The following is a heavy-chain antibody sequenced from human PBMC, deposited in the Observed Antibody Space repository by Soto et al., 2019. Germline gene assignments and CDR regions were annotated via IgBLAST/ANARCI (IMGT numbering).Heavy chain of an antibody. V-gene: IGHV4-39*01. D-gene: IGHD2-15*01. CDR1: GGSISSSSYY. CDR2: ISHSGTT. CDR3: ASYCSGGSCYPVYYFDY. Sequence: AETLSLTCAVSGGSISSSSYYWGWIRQPPGKGLEWIGSISHSGTTYYNPPLKRRVTISGDTSKNQFSLKLSSVTAADTAVYYCASYCSGGSCYPVYYFDYWGQGTLVTVS. J-gene: IGHJ4*02.